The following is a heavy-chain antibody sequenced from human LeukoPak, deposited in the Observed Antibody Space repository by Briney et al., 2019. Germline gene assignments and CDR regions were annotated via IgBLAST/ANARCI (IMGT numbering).Heavy chain of an antibody. CDR3: ARNSWRIAAAPFDP. CDR1: GGSISSYY. CDR2: IYYSGST. Sequence: SETLSLTCTVPGGSISSYYWSWIRQPPGKGLEWIGYIYYSGSTNYNPSLKSRVTISVDTSKNQFSLKLSSVTAADTAVYYCARNSWRIAAAPFDPWGQGTLVTVSS. J-gene: IGHJ5*02. V-gene: IGHV4-59*08. D-gene: IGHD6-13*01.